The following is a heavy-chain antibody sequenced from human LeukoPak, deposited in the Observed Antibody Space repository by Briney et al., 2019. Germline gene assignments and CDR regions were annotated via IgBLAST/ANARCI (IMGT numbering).Heavy chain of an antibody. CDR1: GGSISSSSYY. D-gene: IGHD1-7*01. J-gene: IGHJ4*02. CDR3: ARVSNEEGTFDY. V-gene: IGHV4-39*07. Sequence: SETLSLTCTVSGGSISSSSYYWGWIRQPPGKGLEWIGSIYYSGSTYYNPSLKSRVTISVDTSKNQFSLKLSSVTAADTAVYYCARVSNEEGTFDYWGQGTLVTVSS. CDR2: IYYSGST.